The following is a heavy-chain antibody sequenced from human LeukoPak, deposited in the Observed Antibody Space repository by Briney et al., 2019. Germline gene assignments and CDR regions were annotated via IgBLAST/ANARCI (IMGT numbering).Heavy chain of an antibody. V-gene: IGHV3-15*01. CDR3: TTDVGATNRPYYYYYYTDV. D-gene: IGHD1-26*01. Sequence: GGSLRLSCAASGFTFSNAWMSWVRQAPGEGLEWVGRIKRKTDGGTTDYAAPVKGRFTISRDDSKNTLYLQMNSLKTEDTAVYYCTTDVGATNRPYYYYYYTDVWGKGTTVTVSS. CDR1: GFTFSNAW. J-gene: IGHJ6*03. CDR2: IKRKTDGGTT.